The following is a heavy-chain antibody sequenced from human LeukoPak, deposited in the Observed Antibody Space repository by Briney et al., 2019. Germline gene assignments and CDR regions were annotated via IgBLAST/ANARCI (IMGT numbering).Heavy chain of an antibody. CDR3: ARNFDY. CDR1: GFTFDDYD. CDR2: INRHGGDT. J-gene: IGHJ4*02. Sequence: GGSLRLSCAASGFTFDDYDMLWLRQAPGKGLEWVSLINRHGGDTYYADSVKGRFTISRDNSKNSLYLQMNSLRAEDTALYYCARNFDYWGQGTLVTVSS. V-gene: IGHV3-43*02.